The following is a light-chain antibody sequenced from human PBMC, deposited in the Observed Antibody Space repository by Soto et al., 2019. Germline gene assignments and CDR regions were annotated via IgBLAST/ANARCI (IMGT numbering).Light chain of an antibody. Sequence: DIQMTQSPSSLSASLGDRVTITCRASQSISTYLHWYQQTPGKPPELLIYAASNLQSGLPSRFSGGGSGTDFTLTISSLQPEDFATYYCQQCYSAPWTFGQGTKVEIK. V-gene: IGKV1-39*01. CDR3: QQCYSAPWT. J-gene: IGKJ1*01. CDR1: QSISTY. CDR2: AAS.